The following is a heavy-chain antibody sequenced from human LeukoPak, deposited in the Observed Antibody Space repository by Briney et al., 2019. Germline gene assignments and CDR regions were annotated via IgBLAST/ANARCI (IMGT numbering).Heavy chain of an antibody. CDR2: IRSKAYRGTT. D-gene: IGHD5-18*01. CDR3: SRGPIQLWVHNGVDV. Sequence: GWSLRLSSTPYGFTLGDQAMRWVSQAQGEGIEWDGLIRSKAYRGTTEYAASVKGRFTISRDDSKSVVYLQMNSLKSEDTAVYYCSRGPIQLWVHNGVDVWGQGTTVTVSS. V-gene: IGHV3-49*04. J-gene: IGHJ6*02. CDR1: GFTLGDQA.